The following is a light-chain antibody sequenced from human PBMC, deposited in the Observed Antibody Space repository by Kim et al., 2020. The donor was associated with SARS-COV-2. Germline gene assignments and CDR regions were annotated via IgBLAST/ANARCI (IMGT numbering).Light chain of an antibody. V-gene: IGKV1-39*01. CDR1: QSISSY. J-gene: IGKJ1*01. CDR2: AAS. Sequence: ASVGDRVTITCRASQSISSYLNWYQQKPGKAPKLLIYAASSLQSGVPSRFSGSGSGTDFTLTISSLHPEDFATYYCQQSYSTPRTFGQGTKVDIK. CDR3: QQSYSTPRT.